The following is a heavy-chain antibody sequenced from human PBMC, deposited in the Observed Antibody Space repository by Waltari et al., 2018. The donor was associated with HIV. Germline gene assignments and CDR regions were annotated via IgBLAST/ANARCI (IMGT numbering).Heavy chain of an antibody. D-gene: IGHD3-22*01. CDR3: AKDLSSISMIVPRSYFDY. CDR1: GFTFSSYA. CDR2: ISNSGGST. J-gene: IGHJ4*02. Sequence: EVQLLESGGGLVQPGGSLRLSCAASGFTFSSYAMSWVRQAPGKGLGWVSAISNSGGSTDYADAVKGRFTISRDNSKNTLYLQMNSLRDEDTAVYYCAKDLSSISMIVPRSYFDYWGQRTLVTVSS. V-gene: IGHV3-23*01.